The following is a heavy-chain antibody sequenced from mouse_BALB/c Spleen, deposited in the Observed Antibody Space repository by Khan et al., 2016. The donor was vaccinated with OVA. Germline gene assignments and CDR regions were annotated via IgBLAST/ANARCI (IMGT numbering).Heavy chain of an antibody. V-gene: IGHV1S137*01. CDR2: ISTYYGDV. D-gene: IGHD2-14*01. CDR1: GYKFTDFT. J-gene: IGHJ3*01. Sequence: QVQLKQSGAELVRPGVSVKISCKGSGYKFTDFTMHWVKQSHAMSLEWIGVISTYYGDVNYNQKFKDKATLTADKSSTTAYMQLRSLTSEDSAVYYCTREGAYYRSDGWFAYWGQGTLVTVSA. CDR3: TREGAYYRSDGWFAY.